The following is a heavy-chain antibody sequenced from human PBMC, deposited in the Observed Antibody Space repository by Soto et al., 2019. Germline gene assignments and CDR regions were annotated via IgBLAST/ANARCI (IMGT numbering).Heavy chain of an antibody. CDR2: INAANGNT. CDR3: ASFIKFVGGY. J-gene: IGHJ4*02. CDR1: GYTFTSYA. Sequence: QVQLVQSGAEVKKPGASVKVSCKASGYTFTSYAMHWVRQAPGQRLEWMGWINAANGNTKYSQKFQGSVTITRNTSASTASMEMRIRRSEATAVYASASFIKFVGGYWCKGTLATFYS. V-gene: IGHV1-3*01. D-gene: IGHD3-16*01.